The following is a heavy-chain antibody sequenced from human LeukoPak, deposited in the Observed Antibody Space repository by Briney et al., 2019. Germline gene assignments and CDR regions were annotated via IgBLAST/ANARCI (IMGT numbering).Heavy chain of an antibody. CDR2: ISYDGSNK. CDR1: GFTFSSYA. J-gene: IGHJ5*02. CDR3: ASSIAARGNWFDP. Sequence: GRSLRLSCAASGFTFSSYAMHWVRQAPGKGLEWVAVISYDGSNKYYADSVKGRFTISRDNSKNTLYLQMNSLRAEDTAVYYCASSIAARGNWFDPWGQGTLVTVSS. D-gene: IGHD6-6*01. V-gene: IGHV3-30*01.